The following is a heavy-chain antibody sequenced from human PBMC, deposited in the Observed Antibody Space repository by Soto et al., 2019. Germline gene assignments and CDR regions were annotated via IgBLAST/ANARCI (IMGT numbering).Heavy chain of an antibody. CDR1: GGTFSSYT. CDR3: ARDLLAYCSSTSCFGFDP. J-gene: IGHJ5*02. V-gene: IGHV1-69*08. D-gene: IGHD2-2*01. CDR2: IIPILGIA. Sequence: QVQLVQSGAEVKKPGSSVKVSCKASGGTFSSYTISWVRQAPGQGLEWMGRIIPILGIANYAQKFQGRVTITADKSTSTAYMELSSLRPEDTAVYYCARDLLAYCSSTSCFGFDPWGQGTLVTVSS.